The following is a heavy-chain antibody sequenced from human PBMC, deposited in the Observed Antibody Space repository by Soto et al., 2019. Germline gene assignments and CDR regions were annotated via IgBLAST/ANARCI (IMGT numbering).Heavy chain of an antibody. CDR1: GGSISSGDYY. D-gene: IGHD6-6*01. CDR3: ARETLYSSSSRYYFDY. CDR2: IYYSGST. Sequence: SETLSLTCTVSGGSISSGDYYWSWIRQPPGKGLEWIGYIYYSGSTYYNPSLKSRVTISVDTSKNQFSLKLSSVTAADTAVYYCARETLYSSSSRYYFDYWGQGTLVTVSS. J-gene: IGHJ4*02. V-gene: IGHV4-30-4*01.